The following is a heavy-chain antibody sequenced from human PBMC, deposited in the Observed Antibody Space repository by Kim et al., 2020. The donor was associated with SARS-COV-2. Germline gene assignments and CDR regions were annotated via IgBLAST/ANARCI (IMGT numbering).Heavy chain of an antibody. Sequence: GGSLRLSCAASGFTFSNYAMSWVRQAPGKGLEWVAGISCSGYNTYYANSVKGRFTISRDISENTLHLQMNSLRAEDTAVYYCAKDAVTWSSGDSVSVSAFDIWGQGTMVTVSS. D-gene: IGHD3-22*01. CDR1: GFTFSNYA. CDR2: ISCSGYNT. CDR3: AKDAVTWSSGDSVSVSAFDI. J-gene: IGHJ3*02. V-gene: IGHV3-23*01.